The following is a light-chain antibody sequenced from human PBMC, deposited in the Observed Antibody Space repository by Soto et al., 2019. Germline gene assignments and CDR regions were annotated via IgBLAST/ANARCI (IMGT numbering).Light chain of an antibody. Sequence: QSALTQPASVSGSPGQSITISCTGTSSDVGGYNYVPWYQQHPGKAPQLMIYDVSNRPSGVSNRFSGYKSGNTASLTISGLQAEDEADYYCSSYTRSTLYVFGTGTQVTVL. CDR3: SSYTRSTLYV. V-gene: IGLV2-14*01. J-gene: IGLJ1*01. CDR1: SSDVGGYNY. CDR2: DVS.